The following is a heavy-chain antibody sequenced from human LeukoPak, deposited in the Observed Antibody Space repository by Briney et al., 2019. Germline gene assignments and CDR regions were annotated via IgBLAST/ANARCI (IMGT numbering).Heavy chain of an antibody. CDR2: LYSGGSI. CDR3: ARDAISSYYED. J-gene: IGHJ4*02. Sequence: GGSLRLSCAGSGFTVSSSYMSWVRQAPGKGLEWVSILYSGGSIFYADSVKGRFTISRDISKNMLYLQMNSLRADDTAVYYCARDAISSYYEDWGQGTLVTVSS. D-gene: IGHD1-26*01. V-gene: IGHV3-66*01. CDR1: GFTVSSSY.